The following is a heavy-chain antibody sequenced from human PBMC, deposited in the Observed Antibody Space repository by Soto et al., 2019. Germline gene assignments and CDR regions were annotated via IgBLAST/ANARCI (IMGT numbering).Heavy chain of an antibody. CDR3: TTGIPIAALDY. D-gene: IGHD6-6*01. V-gene: IGHV3-15*01. Sequence: GGSLRLSCAASGFTFSNAWMSWVRQAPGKGLEWVGRIKSKTDGGTTDYAAPVKGRFTISRDDSKNTLYLQMNSLKTEVTAVYYCTTGIPIAALDYWGQGTLVTVSS. J-gene: IGHJ4*02. CDR1: GFTFSNAW. CDR2: IKSKTDGGTT.